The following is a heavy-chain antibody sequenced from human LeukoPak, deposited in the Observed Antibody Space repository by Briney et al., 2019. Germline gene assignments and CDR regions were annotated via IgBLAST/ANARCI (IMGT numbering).Heavy chain of an antibody. Sequence: SVKVSCKASGGTFSSYAISWVRQAPGQGLEWMGRIIPILGIANYAQKFQGRVTITADKSTSTAYMELSSLRSEDTAVYYCARTLYYYDSRGEVDYWGQGTLVTVSP. CDR3: ARTLYYYDSRGEVDY. CDR2: IIPILGIA. D-gene: IGHD3-22*01. CDR1: GGTFSSYA. J-gene: IGHJ4*02. V-gene: IGHV1-69*04.